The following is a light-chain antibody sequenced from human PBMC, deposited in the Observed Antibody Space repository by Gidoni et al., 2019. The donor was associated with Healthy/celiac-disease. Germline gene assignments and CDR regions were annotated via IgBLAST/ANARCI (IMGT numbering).Light chain of an antibody. J-gene: IGLJ2*01. V-gene: IGLV2-8*01. CDR1: SSDVGGYTY. CDR3: SSYAGSNKLV. Sequence: QSPRTQPPSAYASPGESVTISCTGTSSDVGGYTYVSGYQQHPGKAPKIMIYEVSKRPSGVADRFSGSKSGSTASLTVSGLQAEDEADYYGSSYAGSNKLVFGGGTKLTVL. CDR2: EVS.